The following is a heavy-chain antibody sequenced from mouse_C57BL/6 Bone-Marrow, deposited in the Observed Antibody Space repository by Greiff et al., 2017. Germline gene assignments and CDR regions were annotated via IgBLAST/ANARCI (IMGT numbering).Heavy chain of an antibody. J-gene: IGHJ2*01. CDR2: IYPGSGNT. V-gene: IGHV1-76*01. Sequence: QVQLKESGAELVRPGASVKLSCKASGYTFTDYYINWVKQRPGQGLEWIARIYPGSGNTYYNEKLKGKATLTAEKSSSTAYMQLSSLTSEDSAVYFCARRGDGFDYWGQGTTLTVSS. CDR1: GYTFTDYY. CDR3: ARRGDGFDY.